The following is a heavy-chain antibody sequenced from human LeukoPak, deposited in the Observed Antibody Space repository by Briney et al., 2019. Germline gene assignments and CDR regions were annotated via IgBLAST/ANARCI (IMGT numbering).Heavy chain of an antibody. V-gene: IGHV4-4*02. J-gene: IGHJ4*02. CDR2: IYHSGST. CDR3: ARDPCRGGSCYRRYMIDY. D-gene: IGHD2-15*01. CDR1: GGSISSSNW. Sequence: PSETLSLTCAVSGGSISSSNWWSWVRQPPGKGLEWIGEIYHSGSTNYNPSLKSRVIISVDKSKNQFSLKLGSVTAADTAVYYCARDPCRGGSCYRRYMIDYWGQGTLVTVSS.